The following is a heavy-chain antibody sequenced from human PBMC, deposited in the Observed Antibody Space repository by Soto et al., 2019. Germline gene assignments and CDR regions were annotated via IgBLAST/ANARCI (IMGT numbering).Heavy chain of an antibody. Sequence: EVQLVESGGGLVKPGGSLRLSCAASGFTFTTYDMNWVRQAPGKGLEWVSSITTTSRYIYYADSVRGRFTISRDNAKNSLFPQMDSLRAADTAVYYCVRSWTAPMLRPNWFGPLGQGTLVTVSS. V-gene: IGHV3-21*01. CDR2: ITTTSRYI. J-gene: IGHJ5*02. D-gene: IGHD3-10*02. CDR3: VRSWTAPMLRPNWFGP. CDR1: GFTFTTYD.